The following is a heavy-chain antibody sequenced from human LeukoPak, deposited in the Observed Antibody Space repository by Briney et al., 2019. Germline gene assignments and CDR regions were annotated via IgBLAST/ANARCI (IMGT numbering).Heavy chain of an antibody. J-gene: IGHJ4*02. CDR3: VRDLYRIVVVPHYFDY. Sequence: GGSLRLSCAASGFTFSDYYMSWIRQAPGKGLEWVSYISSSGSTIYYADSVKGRFTISRDNAKNSPYLQMNSLRAEDTAVYYCVRDLYRIVVVPHYFDYWGQGTLVTVSS. CDR1: GFTFSDYY. CDR2: ISSSGSTI. D-gene: IGHD3-22*01. V-gene: IGHV3-11*04.